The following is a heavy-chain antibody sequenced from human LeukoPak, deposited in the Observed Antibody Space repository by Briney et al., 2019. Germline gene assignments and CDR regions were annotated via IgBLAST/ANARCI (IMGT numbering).Heavy chain of an antibody. CDR2: LYYSGST. J-gene: IGHJ4*02. V-gene: IGHV4-30-4*07. D-gene: IGHD3-22*01. CDR1: GGSISSVDYS. Sequence: SETLSLTCAVSGGSISSVDYSWSWIRQPPGKGLEWIGYLYYSGSTYYNPSLKSRVTISVDTSKNHFSLRLSSVTAADTAVYYCARGVRQRGYYIGYYFDYWGQGTLVTVSS. CDR3: ARGVRQRGYYIGYYFDY.